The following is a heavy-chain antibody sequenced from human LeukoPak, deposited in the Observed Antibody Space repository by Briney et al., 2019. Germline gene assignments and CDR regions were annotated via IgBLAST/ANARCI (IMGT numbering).Heavy chain of an antibody. CDR1: GFTFSSYG. CDR3: AKDGGEYYDILTGYYPRLYYMDV. J-gene: IGHJ6*03. Sequence: GGSLRLSCAASGFTFSSYGMHWVRQAPGKGLEWVSAISGSGGSTYYADSVKGRFTISRDDSKNTLYLQMNSLRAEDTAVYYCAKDGGEYYDILTGYYPRLYYMDVWGKGTTVTISS. CDR2: ISGSGGST. V-gene: IGHV3-23*01. D-gene: IGHD3-9*01.